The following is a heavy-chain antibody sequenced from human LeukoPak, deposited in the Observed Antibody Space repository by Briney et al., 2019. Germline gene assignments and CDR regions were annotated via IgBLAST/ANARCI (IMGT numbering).Heavy chain of an antibody. Sequence: GASVKVSRKASGYTFTSYDINWVRQATGQGLEWMGWMNPNSGNTGYAQKFQGRVTMTRNTSISTAYMELSSLRSEDTAVYYCARGRGYCSSTSCPLGAYYYYMDVWGKGTTVTVSS. J-gene: IGHJ6*03. D-gene: IGHD2-2*01. CDR1: GYTFTSYD. CDR3: ARGRGYCSSTSCPLGAYYYYMDV. V-gene: IGHV1-8*01. CDR2: MNPNSGNT.